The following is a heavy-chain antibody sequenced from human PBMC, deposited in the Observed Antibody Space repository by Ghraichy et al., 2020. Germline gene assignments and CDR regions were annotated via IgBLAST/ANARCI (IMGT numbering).Heavy chain of an antibody. J-gene: IGHJ6*02. CDR2: INPNSGGT. D-gene: IGHD5-24*01. Sequence: ASVKVSCKASGYTFTGYYMHWVRQAPGQGLEWMGRINPNSGGTNYAQKFQGRVTMTRDTSISTAYMELSRLRSDDTAVYYCARDVGRRDARREKYYYGMDVWGQGTTVNVSS. V-gene: IGHV1-2*06. CDR3: ARDVGRRDARREKYYYGMDV. CDR1: GYTFTGYY.